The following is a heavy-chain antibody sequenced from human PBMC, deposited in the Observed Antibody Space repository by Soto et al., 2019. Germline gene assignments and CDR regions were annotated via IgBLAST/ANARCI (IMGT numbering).Heavy chain of an antibody. CDR1: GDTFSFYT. J-gene: IGHJ4*02. Sequence: QVQLVQSEAEVKKPGSSVKVSCKASGDTFSFYTINWVRQAPGLGLEWVGRINPILSMSNYAQKFQGRVTMTADKSKNTAYMELRSLRSEDTAMYYCATSYGSGYRAFDYWGQGALVTVSS. CDR3: ATSYGSGYRAFDY. V-gene: IGHV1-69*02. D-gene: IGHD3-10*01. CDR2: INPILSMS.